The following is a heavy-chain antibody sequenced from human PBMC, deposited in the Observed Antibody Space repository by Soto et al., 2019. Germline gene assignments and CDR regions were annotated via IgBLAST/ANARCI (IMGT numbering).Heavy chain of an antibody. J-gene: IGHJ5*02. V-gene: IGHV4-30-2*01. Sequence: QLQLRESGSGLVKPSQTLSLTCAVSGDSISSGGYSWSWIRQPPGKGLEWIGYIYESGSTYYNPSLKSRVAXPXXXSXXQFSLNLTSVTAADTAIYYCARPVTPGSCSGAYCYPLWFDPWGQGTLVTVSS. CDR3: ARPVTPGSCSGAYCYPLWFDP. CDR2: IYESGST. CDR1: GDSISSGGYS. D-gene: IGHD2-15*01.